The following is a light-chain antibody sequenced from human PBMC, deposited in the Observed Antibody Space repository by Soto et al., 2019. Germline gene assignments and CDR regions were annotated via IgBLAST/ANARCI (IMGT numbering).Light chain of an antibody. CDR2: GAS. CDR3: QHYQSGHPIT. V-gene: IGKV3-20*01. CDR1: QSVRGNS. J-gene: IGKJ5*01. Sequence: IVLTQSPGTLSLSPWESATLSCRASQSVRGNSLAWYQQKPGQAPRLLIYGASSRATGIPDRFSGSGSGTDFTLTIGRLEPEDFALYYCQHYQSGHPITFGQGTRLEIK.